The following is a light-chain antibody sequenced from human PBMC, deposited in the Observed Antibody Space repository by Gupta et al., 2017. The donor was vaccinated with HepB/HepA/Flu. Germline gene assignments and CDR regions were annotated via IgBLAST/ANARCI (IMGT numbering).Light chain of an antibody. Sequence: QSVLTPPPSVSAAPGQKVTISCSGGSSHIANNYVSWYQHLPGTAPQLLIQENNKRPSGIPDRFSGSKSGTSAPLGITGLQTGDEAEYYCETGDCSLSAWVFGGGTKLTVL. CDR1: SSHIANNY. V-gene: IGLV1-51*02. CDR3: ETGDCSLSAWV. CDR2: ENN. J-gene: IGLJ3*02.